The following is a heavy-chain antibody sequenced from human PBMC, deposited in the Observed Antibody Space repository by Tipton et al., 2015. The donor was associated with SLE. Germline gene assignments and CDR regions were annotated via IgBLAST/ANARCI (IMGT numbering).Heavy chain of an antibody. J-gene: IGHJ4*02. Sequence: GLVKPSETLSLTCTDSGDTISDHYWSWIRQPPGKGLEWIGYISYSGSTNYSPSLKSRVTISLDTSKTQFSLKLRSVTAADTAIYYCARGGYSSGWYGDYFVYCGQGTLVTVSS. CDR3: ARGGYSSGWYGDYFVY. CDR1: GDTISDHY. CDR2: ISYSGST. V-gene: IGHV4-59*11. D-gene: IGHD6-19*01.